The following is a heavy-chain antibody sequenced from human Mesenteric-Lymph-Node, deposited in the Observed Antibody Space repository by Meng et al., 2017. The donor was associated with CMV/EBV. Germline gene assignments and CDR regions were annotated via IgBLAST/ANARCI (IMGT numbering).Heavy chain of an antibody. Sequence: GGSLRLSCAASGFTFSSYWMSWVRQAPGKGLEWVANIKQDGSEKYYVDSVKGRFTISRDNAKKSLYLQMNSLRAEDTAVYYCARETRGIPHDYWGQGTLVTVSS. CDR1: GFTFSSYW. CDR3: ARETRGIPHDY. V-gene: IGHV3-7*01. CDR2: IKQDGSEK. D-gene: IGHD3-16*01. J-gene: IGHJ4*02.